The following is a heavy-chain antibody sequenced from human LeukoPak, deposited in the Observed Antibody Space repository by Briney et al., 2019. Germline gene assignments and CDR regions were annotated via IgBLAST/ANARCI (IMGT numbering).Heavy chain of an antibody. D-gene: IGHD2-21*02. CDR3: ARDPAYCGGDCYSVYRDAFDI. CDR2: ISSSSSYI. Sequence: GGSLRLSCAASGFTFSSYNMNWVRQAPGKGLEWVSSISSSSSYIYYADSVRGRFTISRDNAKNSLYLQINSLRAEDTAVNYCARDPAYCGGDCYSVYRDAFDIWGQGTRVTVSS. V-gene: IGHV3-21*01. CDR1: GFTFSSYN. J-gene: IGHJ3*02.